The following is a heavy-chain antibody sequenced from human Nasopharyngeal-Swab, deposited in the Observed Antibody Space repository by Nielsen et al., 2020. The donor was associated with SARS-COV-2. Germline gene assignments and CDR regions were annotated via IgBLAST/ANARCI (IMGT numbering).Heavy chain of an antibody. CDR3: ARGVRLTRMTMVRGPIESVYGMDV. Sequence: SETLSLTCAVYGGSFSGYYWSWIRQPPGKGLEWIGEINHSGSTNYNPSLKSRVTISVDTSKNQFSLKLSSVTAADTAVYYCARGVRLTRMTMVRGPIESVYGMDVWGQGTTVTVSS. V-gene: IGHV4-34*01. CDR2: INHSGST. J-gene: IGHJ6*02. D-gene: IGHD3-10*01. CDR1: GGSFSGYY.